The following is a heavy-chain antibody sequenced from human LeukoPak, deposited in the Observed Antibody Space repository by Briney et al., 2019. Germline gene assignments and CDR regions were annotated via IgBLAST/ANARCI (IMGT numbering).Heavy chain of an antibody. D-gene: IGHD3-10*01. CDR1: GFTFSSYW. Sequence: GGSLRLSCAASGFTFSSYWMSWVRQAPGKGLEWVANIKQDGSEKYYVDSVKGRFTISRDNAKNSLYLQMNSLRAEDTAVYYCARDMVLWSGGMGIDYWGQGTLVTVSS. J-gene: IGHJ4*02. CDR2: IKQDGSEK. CDR3: ARDMVLWSGGMGIDY. V-gene: IGHV3-7*01.